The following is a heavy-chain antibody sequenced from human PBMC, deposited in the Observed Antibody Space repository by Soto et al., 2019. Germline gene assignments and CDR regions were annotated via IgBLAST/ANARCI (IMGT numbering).Heavy chain of an antibody. D-gene: IGHD3-22*01. CDR3: ARDQGREDYDSSGYYYEIPFDP. Sequence: ASVKVSCKASGYTFTSYYMHWVRQAPGQGLEWMGIINPSGGSTNYAQKFQGRVTITADESTSTAYMELSSLRSEDTAVYYCARDQGREDYDSSGYYYEIPFDPWGQGTLVTVSS. CDR2: INPSGGST. J-gene: IGHJ5*02. V-gene: IGHV1-46*01. CDR1: GYTFTSYY.